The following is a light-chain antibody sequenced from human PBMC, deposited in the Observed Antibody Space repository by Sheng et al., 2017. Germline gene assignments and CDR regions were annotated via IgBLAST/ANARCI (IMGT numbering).Light chain of an antibody. Sequence: DIQMTQSPSSLSASVGDRVIITCRASQAISNYLNWYQQKPGTAPQLLIYDASTLETGVPSRFSGSGSGTDFTLTIRYLQPEDFATYYCQQYQSLPPTFGEGP. J-gene: IGKJ4*01. CDR1: QAISNY. V-gene: IGKV1-33*01. CDR3: QQYQSLPPT. CDR2: DAS.